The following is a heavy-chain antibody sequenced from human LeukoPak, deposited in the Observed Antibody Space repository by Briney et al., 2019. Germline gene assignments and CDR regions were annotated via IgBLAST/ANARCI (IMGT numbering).Heavy chain of an antibody. V-gene: IGHV4-59*08. Sequence: PSETLSLTCTVSGGSISSYYWSWIRQPPGKGLEWIGYIYYSGSTNYNPSLKSRVTISVDTSKNQFSLKLSSVTAADTAVYYSARGDYGDYYYYGMDVWGQGTTVTVSS. J-gene: IGHJ6*02. CDR3: ARGDYGDYYYYGMDV. CDR1: GGSISSYY. D-gene: IGHD4-17*01. CDR2: IYYSGST.